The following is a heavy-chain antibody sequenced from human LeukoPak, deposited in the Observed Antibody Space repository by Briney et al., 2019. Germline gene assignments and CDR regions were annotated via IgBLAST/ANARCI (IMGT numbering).Heavy chain of an antibody. Sequence: SETLSLTWTVSGDSISSYYWSWMRQPPGKGLEWIGYIYYSGSTNYNPSLKSRVTISVDTSKNQFSLKLSSVTAADTAVYYCARDDFLPYSSSSEYYYYYGMDVWGQGTTVTVSS. V-gene: IGHV4-59*01. CDR2: IYYSGST. J-gene: IGHJ6*02. CDR3: ARDDFLPYSSSSEYYYYYGMDV. CDR1: GDSISSYY. D-gene: IGHD6-6*01.